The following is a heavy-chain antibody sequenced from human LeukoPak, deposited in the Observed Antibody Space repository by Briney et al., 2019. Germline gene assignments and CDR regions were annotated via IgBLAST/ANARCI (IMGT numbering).Heavy chain of an antibody. J-gene: IGHJ4*02. D-gene: IGHD3-16*01. CDR2: IWYDGSNK. V-gene: IGHV3-33*08. CDR1: GFSFTDFA. Sequence: PGGSLRLSCAASGFSFTDFAMNWVRQPPGKGLEWVAVIWYDGSNKYYADSVKGRFTISRDNSKNTLYLQMNSLRAEDTAVYYCARDPPRGGDYWGQGTLVTVSS. CDR3: ARDPPRGGDY.